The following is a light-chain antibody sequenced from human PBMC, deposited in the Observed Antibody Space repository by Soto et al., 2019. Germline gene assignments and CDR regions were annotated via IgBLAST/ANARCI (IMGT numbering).Light chain of an antibody. J-gene: IGLJ2*01. CDR2: GVS. CDR1: SSDVGGYNY. V-gene: IGLV2-14*01. Sequence: QSVLTQPASVSGSPGQSITISCTGTSSDVGGYNYVSWYQQYPGKAPKLMIFGVSDRPSGVSNRFSGSKSGNTASLTISGLQAEDEDDYYCSSYKTSSTVVVFGGGTTLTVL. CDR3: SSYKTSSTVVV.